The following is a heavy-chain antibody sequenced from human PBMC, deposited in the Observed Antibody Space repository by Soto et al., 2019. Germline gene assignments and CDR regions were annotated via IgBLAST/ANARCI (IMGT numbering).Heavy chain of an antibody. D-gene: IGHD5-12*01. CDR3: ARGHKRWLQLVGGMDV. V-gene: IGHV3-48*02. CDR2: ISSSSSTI. CDR1: GFTFSSYS. Sequence: GGSLRLSCAASGFTFSSYSMNWVRQAPGKGLEWVSYISSSSSTIYYADSVKGRFTISRDNAKISLYLQMNSLRDEDTAVYYCARGHKRWLQLVGGMDVWGQGTTVTVSS. J-gene: IGHJ6*02.